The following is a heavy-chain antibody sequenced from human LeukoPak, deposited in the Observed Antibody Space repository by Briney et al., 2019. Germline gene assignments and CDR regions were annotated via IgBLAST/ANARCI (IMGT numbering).Heavy chain of an antibody. J-gene: IGHJ4*02. CDR1: GGTFSSYA. CDR2: IIPILGIA. CDR3: ARDYITIFGVVITHFDY. V-gene: IGHV1-69*04. Sequence: GSSVKVSCKASGGTFSSYAISWVRQAPGQGLEGMGRIIPILGIANYAQKFQGRVTITADKSTSTAYMELSSLRSEDTAVYYCARDYITIFGVVITHFDYWGQGTLVTVSS. D-gene: IGHD3-3*01.